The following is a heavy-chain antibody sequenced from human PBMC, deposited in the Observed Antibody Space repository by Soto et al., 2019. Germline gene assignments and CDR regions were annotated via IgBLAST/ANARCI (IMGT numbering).Heavy chain of an antibody. CDR2: ISYDGSNK. V-gene: IGHV3-30*18. CDR1: GFSFSSYG. D-gene: IGHD2-2*01. Sequence: QVQLVESGGGVVQPGRSLRLSCAASGFSFSSYGMHWLRQAAGKGLEWVAVISYDGSNKYYADSVRGRFTISRDNSKNTLYLQMKSLRPEDTAVFYCAKERMEQYQLLPFFDYWGQGTLVTVSS. CDR3: AKERMEQYQLLPFFDY. J-gene: IGHJ4*02.